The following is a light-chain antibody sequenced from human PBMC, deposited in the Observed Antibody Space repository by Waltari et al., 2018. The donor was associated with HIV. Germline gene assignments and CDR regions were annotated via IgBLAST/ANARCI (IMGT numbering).Light chain of an antibody. CDR2: GTS. Sequence: EILMTQSPATLSVSPGERATLSCRASQSVNSNLAWYQQKPGQTPRLLIYGTSTRATDIPARFSGSGSGTEFTLTISSLQSEDLAVYYCRHYNNWRETFGQGTKVEIK. CDR1: QSVNSN. V-gene: IGKV3-15*01. J-gene: IGKJ1*01. CDR3: RHYNNWRET.